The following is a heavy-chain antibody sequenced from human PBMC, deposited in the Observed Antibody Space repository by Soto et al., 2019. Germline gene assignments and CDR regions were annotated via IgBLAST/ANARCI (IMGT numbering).Heavy chain of an antibody. V-gene: IGHV1-69*02. CDR2: IIPILGIA. CDR1: GGTFSSYT. CDR3: ARGSGIAVAGTNVWFDP. Sequence: QVQLVQSGAEVKKPGSSVKVSCKASGGTFSSYTISWVRQAPGQGLEWMGRIIPILGIANYAQKFQGRVTITADKSTSTAYMELSSLRSEDTAVYYCARGSGIAVAGTNVWFDPWCQGTLVTVSS. J-gene: IGHJ5*02. D-gene: IGHD6-19*01.